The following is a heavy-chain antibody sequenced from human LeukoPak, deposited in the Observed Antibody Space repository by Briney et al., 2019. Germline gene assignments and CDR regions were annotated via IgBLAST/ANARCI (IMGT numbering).Heavy chain of an antibody. CDR3: ARVARGDYYYYMDV. J-gene: IGHJ6*03. Sequence: GGSLRLSCGASGFTFSSYWMHWVRQAPGKGLVWVSRINNDGSSTSYADSVQGRFTISRDNAKNTLYLQMNSLRAEDTALYYCARVARGDYYYYMDVWGKGTTVTVSS. CDR2: INNDGSST. D-gene: IGHD3-10*01. V-gene: IGHV3-74*01. CDR1: GFTFSSYW.